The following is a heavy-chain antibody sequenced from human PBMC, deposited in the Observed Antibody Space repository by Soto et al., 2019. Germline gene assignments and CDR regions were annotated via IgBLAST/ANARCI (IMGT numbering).Heavy chain of an antibody. CDR3: ARWAVKPWFQQVSYFDY. D-gene: IGHD3-16*02. CDR2: INHSGST. CDR1: GGSFRGYY. Sequence: QVQLQQWGAGLLKPSETLSLTCAVYGGSFRGYYWSWIRQPPGQGLEWIGEINHSGSTHYNPSLKSRVTISVDTSKHQFALKMRSVSAADTAVYYCARWAVKPWFQQVSYFDYWGQGSLVAV. J-gene: IGHJ4*02. V-gene: IGHV4-34*01.